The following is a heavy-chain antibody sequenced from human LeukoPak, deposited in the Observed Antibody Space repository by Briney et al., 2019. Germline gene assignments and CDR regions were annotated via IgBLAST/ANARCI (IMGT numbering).Heavy chain of an antibody. D-gene: IGHD1-26*01. V-gene: IGHV3-7*01. CDR1: GFTFSSYW. Sequence: PGGSLRLSCTASGFTFSSYWMSWVRQAPGKGLEWVANIRQDGGLKHYVDSVKGRFTISSDNAENSLYLQMNSLRAEDTAVYYCAREIVGAIKSYFDYWGQGTLVTASS. CDR3: AREIVGAIKSYFDY. CDR2: IRQDGGLK. J-gene: IGHJ4*02.